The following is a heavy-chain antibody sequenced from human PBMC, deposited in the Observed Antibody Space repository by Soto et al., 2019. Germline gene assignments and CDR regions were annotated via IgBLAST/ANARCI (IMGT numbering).Heavy chain of an antibody. D-gene: IGHD5-18*01. CDR2: ISAYNGNT. V-gene: IGHV1-18*01. CDR3: ARSLYHNRPPTAMAPWYYYYYMEV. J-gene: IGHJ6*03. CDR1: GYTFTSYG. Sequence: SSVKLCCEASGYTFTSYGISWVRQAPGQGLEWMGWISAYNGNTNYAQKLQGRVTMTTDTSTSTAYMELRSLRSDDTAGYYGARSLYHNRPPTAMAPWYYYYYMEVCGHSSTVTVSS.